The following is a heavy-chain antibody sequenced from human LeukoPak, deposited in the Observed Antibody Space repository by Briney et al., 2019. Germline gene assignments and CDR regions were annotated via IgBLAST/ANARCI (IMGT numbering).Heavy chain of an antibody. V-gene: IGHV3-30*02. CDR1: GFTFSSYW. D-gene: IGHD3-9*01. CDR2: MRYDGSNT. Sequence: GGSLRLSCAASGFTFSSYWMHWVRQAPGKGLEWLAFMRYDGSNTHYADSVKGRFTISRDNSKNTLFLQMNSLRSEDTALYYCANGPHYNILTGFYKVRSHLDYWGQGTLVTVSS. CDR3: ANGPHYNILTGFYKVRSHLDY. J-gene: IGHJ4*02.